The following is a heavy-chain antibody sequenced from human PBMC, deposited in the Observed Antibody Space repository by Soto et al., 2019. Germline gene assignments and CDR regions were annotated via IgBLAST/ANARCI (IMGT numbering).Heavy chain of an antibody. CDR2: IYYSGST. J-gene: IGHJ4*02. CDR1: GGSISSSSYY. Sequence: PSETLSLTCTVSGGSISSSSYYWGWIRQPPGKGLEWIGSIYYSGSTYYNPSLKSRVTISVDTSKNQFSLKLSSVTAADTAVYYCAAPRGGLRLGELWDYWGQGTLVTVSS. V-gene: IGHV4-39*01. CDR3: AAPRGGLRLGELWDY. D-gene: IGHD3-16*01.